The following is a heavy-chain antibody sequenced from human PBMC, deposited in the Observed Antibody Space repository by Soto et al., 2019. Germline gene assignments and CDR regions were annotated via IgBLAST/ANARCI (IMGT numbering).Heavy chain of an antibody. CDR3: AREGGIVGATTVDY. V-gene: IGHV4-59*12. J-gene: IGHJ4*02. Sequence: PSETLSLTCTVSGGSISSYYWSWIRQPPGKGLEWIGYIYYSRSTYYNPSLKSRVTISVDTSKNQFSLKLSSVTAADTAVYYCAREGGIVGATTVDYWGQGTLVTVSS. CDR1: GGSISSYY. CDR2: IYYSRST. D-gene: IGHD1-26*01.